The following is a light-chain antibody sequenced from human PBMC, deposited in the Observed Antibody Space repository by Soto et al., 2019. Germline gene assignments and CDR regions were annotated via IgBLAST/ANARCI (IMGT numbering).Light chain of an antibody. Sequence: ALSQSPVTVSLSKGERPTLSCRASQSVRTYLAWYQVKPGQAPRLLIYDASNRATGIPARFSGSGSGTDFTLTISSLEPEDFAVYYCQQRSNWPSITFGQGTRLEI. CDR1: QSVRTY. J-gene: IGKJ5*01. CDR3: QQRSNWPSIT. CDR2: DAS. V-gene: IGKV3-11*01.